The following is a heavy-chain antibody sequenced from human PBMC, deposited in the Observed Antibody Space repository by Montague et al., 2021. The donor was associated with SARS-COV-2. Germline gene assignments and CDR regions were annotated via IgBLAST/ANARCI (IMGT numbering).Heavy chain of an antibody. V-gene: IGHV4-61*01. D-gene: IGHD2-15*01. J-gene: IGHJ4*02. CDR2: ISDSGST. Sequence: SETLSLTCTVSGGSVSSGSYYWSWIRQPPGKGLEWIGYISDSGSTNYNPSLTSRVTMSVDTSKNQFSLKVNSVTAADTAMYYCARHYSATLPAVYWGQGTLVTVSS. CDR3: ARHYSATLPAVY. CDR1: GGSVSSGSYY.